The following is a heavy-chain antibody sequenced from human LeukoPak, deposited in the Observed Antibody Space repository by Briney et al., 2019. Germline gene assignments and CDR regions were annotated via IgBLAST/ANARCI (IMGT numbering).Heavy chain of an antibody. CDR1: GYTFAGYY. D-gene: IGHD3-3*01. V-gene: IGHV1-2*02. J-gene: IGHJ4*02. CDR2: INPNSGGT. Sequence: DSVKVSCKASGYTFAGYYMHWVRQAPGQGLEWMGWINPNSGGTNYAQKFQGRVTMTRDTSISTAHMELSRLRSDDTAVYYCARGSDDFWSGYSPSYWGQGTLVTVSS. CDR3: ARGSDDFWSGYSPSY.